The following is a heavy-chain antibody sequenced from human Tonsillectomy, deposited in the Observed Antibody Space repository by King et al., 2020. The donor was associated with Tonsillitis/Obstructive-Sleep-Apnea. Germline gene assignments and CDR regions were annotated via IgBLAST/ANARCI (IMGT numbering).Heavy chain of an antibody. CDR2: NGAYNGNT. J-gene: IGHJ6*03. V-gene: IGHV1-18*01. D-gene: IGHD3-3*01. Sequence: VQLVESGAEVKKPGASVKVSCKASGYTFTSYGIIWVRQAPGQGLEWMGWNGAYNGNTNDTQKHKGRVTMTTDTSTSTAYMELRSLRSDDTAVYYCARAMYYDFWSGYFMDVWGKGTTVTVSS. CDR1: GYTFTSYG. CDR3: ARAMYYDFWSGYFMDV.